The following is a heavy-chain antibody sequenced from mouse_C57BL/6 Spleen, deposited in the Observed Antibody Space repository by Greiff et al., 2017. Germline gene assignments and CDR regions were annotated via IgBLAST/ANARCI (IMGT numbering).Heavy chain of an antibody. Sequence: QVQLQQSGAELARPGASVKLSCKASGYTFTSYGISWVKQRTGQGLEWIGEIYPRSGNTYYNEKFKGKATLPADKSSSTAYMELRSLTSEDSAVYFCARSGQLRLRAMDYWGQGTSVTVSS. CDR2: IYPRSGNT. CDR1: GYTFTSYG. D-gene: IGHD3-2*02. V-gene: IGHV1-81*01. CDR3: ARSGQLRLRAMDY. J-gene: IGHJ4*01.